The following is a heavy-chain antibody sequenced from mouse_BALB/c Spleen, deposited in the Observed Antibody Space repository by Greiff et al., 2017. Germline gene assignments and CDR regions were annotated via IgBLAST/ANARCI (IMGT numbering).Heavy chain of an antibody. Sequence: QVQLQQSGAELARPGASVKLSCKASGYTFTDYYINWVKQRTGQGLEWIGEIYPGSGNTYYNEKFKGKATLTADKSSSTADMQLSSLKSEDSAVYFCASPLTGTSYWYFDVWGAGTTVTVSS. CDR3: ASPLTGTSYWYFDV. V-gene: IGHV1-77*01. CDR1: GYTFTDYY. J-gene: IGHJ1*01. CDR2: IYPGSGNT. D-gene: IGHD4-1*01.